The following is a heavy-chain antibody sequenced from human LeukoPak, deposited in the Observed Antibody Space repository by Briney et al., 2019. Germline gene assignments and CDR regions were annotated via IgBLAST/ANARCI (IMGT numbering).Heavy chain of an antibody. CDR2: MNPNSGNT. CDR3: AKAQGEWSHFDY. D-gene: IGHD3-16*01. CDR1: GYTFTSYD. V-gene: IGHV1-8*01. Sequence: ASVKVSCKASGYTFTSYDINWVRQATGQGLEWMGWMNPNSGNTGYAQKFQGRVTMTRNTSISTAYMELSSLRSEDTAVYYCAKAQGEWSHFDYWGQGTLVTVSS. J-gene: IGHJ4*02.